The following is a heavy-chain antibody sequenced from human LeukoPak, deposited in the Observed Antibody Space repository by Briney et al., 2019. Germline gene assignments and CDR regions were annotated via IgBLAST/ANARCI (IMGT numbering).Heavy chain of an antibody. D-gene: IGHD6-13*01. CDR2: INHSGST. CDR1: GGSFSGYY. Sequence: SETLSLTCAVYGGSFSGYYWSWIRQPPGKGLEWIGEINHSGSTNYNPSLKSRVTISVDTSKNQFSLKLSSVTAADTAVYYWARGGGYSSSWYWGYWGQGTLVTVSS. CDR3: ARGGGYSSSWYWGY. V-gene: IGHV4-34*01. J-gene: IGHJ4*02.